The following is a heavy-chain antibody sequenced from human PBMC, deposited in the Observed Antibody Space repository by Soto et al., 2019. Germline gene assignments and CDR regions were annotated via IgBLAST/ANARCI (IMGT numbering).Heavy chain of an antibody. D-gene: IGHD2-15*01. V-gene: IGHV3-30*03. Sequence: QVQLVESGGCVVQPGRPLRLSCAASGFPFSSYGMHWVRQAPGQGLECVAHISYDGSTKHYTDSVKGRVTISIDNSKNMLYLQMSSLRAEDTAVYYCAGGQYYFDYCGQGTRVPVSS. CDR2: ISYDGSTK. CDR1: GFPFSSYG. J-gene: IGHJ4*02. CDR3: AGGQYYFDY.